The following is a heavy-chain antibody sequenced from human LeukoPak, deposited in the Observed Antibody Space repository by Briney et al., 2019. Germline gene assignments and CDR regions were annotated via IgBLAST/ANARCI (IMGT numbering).Heavy chain of an antibody. J-gene: IGHJ4*02. CDR1: GFTVSSNS. V-gene: IGHV3-53*01. CDR2: LYNGGGA. D-gene: IGHD6-19*01. Sequence: PGGSLRLSCAASGFTVSSNSMTWVRQAPGKGLEWVSILYNGGGANYADSVKGRFTISRDNSRNTLFLQMNSLRDEDTAVYYCARRDTTGWFHHFDYWGQGTLVTVCS. CDR3: ARRDTTGWFHHFDY.